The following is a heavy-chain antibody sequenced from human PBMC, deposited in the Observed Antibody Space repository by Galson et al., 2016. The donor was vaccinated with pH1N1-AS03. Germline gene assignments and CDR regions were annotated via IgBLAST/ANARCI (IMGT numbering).Heavy chain of an antibody. CDR2: ISGADLST. D-gene: IGHD5-18*01. V-gene: IGHV3-23*01. CDR3: ANPRASGTTMVTRLDY. Sequence: SLRLSCAASGFTFGTYAMGWVRQAPGKGLEWVSSISGADLSTYYADSVKGRFTVSRDNSKNTLYLQMNGLRAEDTAIYYCANPRASGTTMVTRLDYWGQGILVTVSS. CDR1: GFTFGTYA. J-gene: IGHJ4*02.